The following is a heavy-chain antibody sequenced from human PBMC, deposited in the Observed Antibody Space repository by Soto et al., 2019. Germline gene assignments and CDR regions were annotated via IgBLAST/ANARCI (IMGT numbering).Heavy chain of an antibody. Sequence: GGSLRLSCVASGFTFSNAWMSWVRLVPGKGLEWVGRIKTKTDGGTTDFPAPVKGRFTISRDDSTNTLYLQMNSLKTEDTAVYYCTTGLNSRLGCYWGQGTLVTVSS. J-gene: IGHJ4*02. CDR1: GFTFSNAW. CDR3: TTGLNSRLGCY. D-gene: IGHD6-13*01. V-gene: IGHV3-15*01. CDR2: IKTKTDGGTT.